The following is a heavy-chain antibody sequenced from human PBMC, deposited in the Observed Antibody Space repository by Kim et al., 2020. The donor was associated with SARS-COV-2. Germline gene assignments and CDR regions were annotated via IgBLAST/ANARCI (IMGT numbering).Heavy chain of an antibody. V-gene: IGHV3-30*15. CDR3: APPPGDYADY. J-gene: IGHJ4*02. D-gene: IGHD4-17*01. Sequence: KNYNQDAVKGRFTHSRDNSKNTLYLQMSSRGAEETAVYYCAPPPGDYADYWGQGTLVTVSS. CDR2: KN.